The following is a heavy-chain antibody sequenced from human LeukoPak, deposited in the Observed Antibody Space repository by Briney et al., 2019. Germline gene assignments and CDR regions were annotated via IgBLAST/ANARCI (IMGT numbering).Heavy chain of an antibody. CDR1: GFTFSSYS. CDR3: ARGFELLYYYYYYYMDV. V-gene: IGHV3-21*01. Sequence: GGSLRLSCAASGFTFSSYSMNWVRQAPGKGLEWVSSISSSSSYIYYADSVKGRFTISRDNAKNSLYLQMNSLRAEDTAVYHCARGFELLYYYYYYYMDVWGKGTTVTVSS. D-gene: IGHD3-10*01. J-gene: IGHJ6*03. CDR2: ISSSSSYI.